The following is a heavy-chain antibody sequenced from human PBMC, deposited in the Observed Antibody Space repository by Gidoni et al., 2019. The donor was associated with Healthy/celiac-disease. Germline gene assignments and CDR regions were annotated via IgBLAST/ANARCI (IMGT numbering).Heavy chain of an antibody. J-gene: IGHJ4*02. Sequence: QVQLQQWGAGLLKPSETLSLTCAVYGGSFSDYYWSWIRQAPGKGLEWIGAVKHSGSTNYNPSIKRRVTISVDTSKNQFSLKLNSVTAADTAVYYCARKLSVTTGRYYFDYWGQGTLVTVSS. V-gene: IGHV4-34*01. CDR1: GGSFSDYY. CDR3: ARKLSVTTGRYYFDY. CDR2: VKHSGST. D-gene: IGHD4-17*01.